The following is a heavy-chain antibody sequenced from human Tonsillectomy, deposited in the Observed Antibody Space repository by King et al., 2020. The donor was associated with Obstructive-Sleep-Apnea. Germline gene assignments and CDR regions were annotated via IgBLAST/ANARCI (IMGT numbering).Heavy chain of an antibody. CDR2: ISWNSANI. V-gene: IGHV3-9*01. J-gene: IGHJ4*02. D-gene: IGHD6-13*01. Sequence: VQLVESGGGLVQPGRSLRLSCVGSGFNFGDYAMHWVRQAPGKGLEWVSVISWNSANIDYADSIKGRFTISRDNAKNSLFLQMSSLRVEDTALYYCVKESSSCLDYWGQGTLVTVSS. CDR3: VKESSSCLDY. CDR1: GFNFGDYA.